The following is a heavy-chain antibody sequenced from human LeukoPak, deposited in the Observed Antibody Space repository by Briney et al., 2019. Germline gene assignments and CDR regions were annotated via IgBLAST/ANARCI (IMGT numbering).Heavy chain of an antibody. V-gene: IGHV1-2*02. CDR2: INPNSGGT. D-gene: IGHD4-17*01. J-gene: IGHJ5*02. Sequence: ASVTVSCKASGYTFTVYYMHWVRQAPGQGLEWMGWINPNSGGTNYAQKFQGRVTMTRDTSISTAYMELTRLRSDDTAVYYCARDNGDYWFDQWGQGTLVTVSS. CDR1: GYTFTVYY. CDR3: ARDNGDYWFDQ.